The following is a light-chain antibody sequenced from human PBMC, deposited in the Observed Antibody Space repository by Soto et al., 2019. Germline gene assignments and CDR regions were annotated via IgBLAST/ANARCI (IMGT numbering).Light chain of an antibody. J-gene: IGLJ1*01. V-gene: IGLV2-14*01. CDR1: SSDVGGYNY. Sequence: QSALTQPASVSGSPGQSIIISCTGTSSDVGGYNYVSWYQQHPGEVPKLMIYDVSNRPSGVSDRFSGSKSGNTASLTISGLQAEDEADYYCSSYTRSSTFLFGTGTKVTVL. CDR2: DVS. CDR3: SSYTRSSTFL.